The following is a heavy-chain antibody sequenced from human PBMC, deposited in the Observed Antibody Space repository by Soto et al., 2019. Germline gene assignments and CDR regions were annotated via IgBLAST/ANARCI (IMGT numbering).Heavy chain of an antibody. Sequence: QVQLVQSGGEVKKPGASVKVSCKASGYTFSNYGISWVRQAPGQGLEWMGWISGYNGNINYAQKVQGRVTMTTDTSTRTAYMELRSLGSDDTAVYYCATGDSYFDYWGQGTLVTVSS. J-gene: IGHJ4*02. V-gene: IGHV1-18*01. CDR1: GYTFSNYG. CDR3: ATGDSYFDY. CDR2: ISGYNGNI.